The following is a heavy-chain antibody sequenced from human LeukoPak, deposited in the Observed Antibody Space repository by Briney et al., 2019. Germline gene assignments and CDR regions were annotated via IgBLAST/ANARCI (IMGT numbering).Heavy chain of an antibody. CDR3: AREGYYGAFDI. V-gene: IGHV3-48*02. J-gene: IGHJ3*02. CDR2: IGANSAI. D-gene: IGHD3-10*01. CDR1: GFTFSDYS. Sequence: PGGSLRLSCAASGFTFSDYSMNWVRQAPGKGLEWVSYIGANSAIYYADSVKGRFTISRDNAKNSLSLQMSSLRDDDTAVYYCAREGYYGAFDIWGQGTVVTVSS.